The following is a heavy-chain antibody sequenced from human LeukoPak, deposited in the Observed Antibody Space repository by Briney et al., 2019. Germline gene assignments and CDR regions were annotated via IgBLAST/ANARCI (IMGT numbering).Heavy chain of an antibody. V-gene: IGHV1-18*01. CDR3: ARNYYYYGMDV. J-gene: IGHJ6*02. CDR1: GYTXTXXX. CDR2: ISAYNGNT. Sequence: ASVKVSCKASGYTXTXXXXSWVRQAPGXXXXXMGWISAYNGNTNYAQKLQGRVTMTTDTSTSTAYMELRSLRSDDTAVYYCARNYYYYGMDVWGQGTTVTVSS.